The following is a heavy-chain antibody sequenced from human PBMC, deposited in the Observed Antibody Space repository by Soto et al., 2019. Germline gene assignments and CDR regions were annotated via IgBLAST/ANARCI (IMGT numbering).Heavy chain of an antibody. CDR3: ARVVKRKYYYYYGMDV. V-gene: IGHV4-61*01. CDR1: GGSVSSGSYY. Sequence: ASETLSLTCTVSGGSVSSGSYYWSWIRQPPGKGLEWIGYIYYSGSTNYNPSLKSRVTISVDTSKNQFSLKLSSVTAADTAVYYCARVVKRKYYYYYGMDVWGQGTTVTVSS. D-gene: IGHD1-1*01. CDR2: IYYSGST. J-gene: IGHJ6*02.